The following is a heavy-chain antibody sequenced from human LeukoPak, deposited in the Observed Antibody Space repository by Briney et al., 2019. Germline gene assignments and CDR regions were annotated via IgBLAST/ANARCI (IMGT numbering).Heavy chain of an antibody. Sequence: GSLRLSCAASAFSFSSYSTKWVRHAAAEGLEWDSSTSSSSSCINYADSAEGRFTIFRDNATNSPYLQQKSRRAADAAVVYCARATARLAVDIWGQGTMVTVSS. CDR2: TSSSSSCI. J-gene: IGHJ3*02. CDR1: AFSFSSYS. CDR3: ARATARLAVDI. V-gene: IGHV3-21*01. D-gene: IGHD6-6*01.